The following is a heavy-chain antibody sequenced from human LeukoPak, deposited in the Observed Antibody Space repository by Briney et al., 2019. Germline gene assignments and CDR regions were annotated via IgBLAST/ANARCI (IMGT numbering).Heavy chain of an antibody. D-gene: IGHD3-10*01. CDR1: GFTFSSYG. V-gene: IGHV3-30*02. CDR3: AKGVWFGSAYLDAFDI. Sequence: GRSLRLSCAASGFTFSSYGMHWVRQAPGKGLEWVAFIRYDGSNKYYADSVKGRFTISRDNSKNTLYQQMNSLRAEDTAVYYCAKGVWFGSAYLDAFDIWGQGTMVTVSS. CDR2: IRYDGSNK. J-gene: IGHJ3*02.